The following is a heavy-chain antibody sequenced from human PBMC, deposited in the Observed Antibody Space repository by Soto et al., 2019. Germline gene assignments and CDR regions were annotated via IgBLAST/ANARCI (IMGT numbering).Heavy chain of an antibody. Sequence: QVQLVQSGAEVKKPGSSVKVSCKASGGTFSSYAISWVRQAPGQGLEWMGGIIPIFGTANYAQKFQGRVTINADESTSTAYMELSSLRSEDTAVYYCARDSGRNYYGSGSYYNVDYWGQGTLVTVSS. V-gene: IGHV1-69*01. D-gene: IGHD3-10*01. CDR1: GGTFSSYA. CDR2: IIPIFGTA. J-gene: IGHJ4*02. CDR3: ARDSGRNYYGSGSYYNVDY.